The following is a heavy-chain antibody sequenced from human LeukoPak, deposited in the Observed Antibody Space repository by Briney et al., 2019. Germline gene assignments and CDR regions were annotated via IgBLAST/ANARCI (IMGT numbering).Heavy chain of an antibody. CDR1: GYSFTSYW. CDR2: IYPGDSDT. V-gene: IGHV5-51*01. CDR3: ARRGEAMDPFDY. J-gene: IGHJ4*02. Sequence: GKSLKISCKDSGYSFTSYWIGWARQMPGKGLEWMGIIYPGDSDTRYSPSFQGQVTISADKSINTAYLQWSSLKASDTAIYYCARRGEAMDPFDYWGQGTLVTVSS. D-gene: IGHD5-18*01.